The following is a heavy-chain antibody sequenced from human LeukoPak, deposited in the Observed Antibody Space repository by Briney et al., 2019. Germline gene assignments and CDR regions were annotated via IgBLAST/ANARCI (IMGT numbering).Heavy chain of an antibody. CDR2: IYYSGTT. D-gene: IGHD6-13*01. V-gene: IGHV4-59*08. CDR1: GGSISSYY. J-gene: IGHJ4*02. CDR3: ARRGIAAAGYDY. Sequence: PSETLSLACTVSGGSISSYYWSWIRQPPGKGLEWIGYIYYSGTTNYNPSLKSRVTILVDTSKNQFSLNLSSVTAADTAVYYCARRGIAAAGYDYWGQGTLVTVSS.